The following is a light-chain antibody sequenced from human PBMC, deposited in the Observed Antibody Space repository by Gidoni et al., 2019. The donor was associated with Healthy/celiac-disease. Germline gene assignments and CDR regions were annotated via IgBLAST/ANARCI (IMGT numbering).Light chain of an antibody. Sequence: QSVLTQPPSASGTPGQRVTISCSGSSSNIGSNTVNWYQQLPGPAPKLLNYSNNQRPSGVPDRFSGSKSGTSASLAISGLQSEDEADYYCAAWDDSLNGHWVFGGGTKLTVL. CDR2: SNN. J-gene: IGLJ3*02. CDR3: AAWDDSLNGHWV. V-gene: IGLV1-44*01. CDR1: SSNIGSNT.